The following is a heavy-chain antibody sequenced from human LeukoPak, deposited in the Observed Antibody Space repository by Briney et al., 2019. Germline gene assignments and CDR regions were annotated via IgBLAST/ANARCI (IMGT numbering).Heavy chain of an antibody. J-gene: IGHJ2*01. D-gene: IGHD6-6*01. CDR2: IIPILGIA. Sequence: ASVKVSCKASGGTFSSYAISWVRQAPGQGLEWMGRIIPILGIANYAQKFQGRVTITADKSTSTAYMELSSLRSEDTAVYYCARSWGDSSSVWYFDLWGRGTLVTVSS. CDR3: ARSWGDSSSVWYFDL. V-gene: IGHV1-69*04. CDR1: GGTFSSYA.